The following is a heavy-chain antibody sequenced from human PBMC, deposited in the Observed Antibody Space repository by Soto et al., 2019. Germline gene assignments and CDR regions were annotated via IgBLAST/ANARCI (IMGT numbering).Heavy chain of an antibody. D-gene: IGHD3-3*02. Sequence: PGGSLRLSCAASGFTFDDYTMHWVRQAPGKGLEWVSLISWDGGSTYYADSVKGRFTISRDNSKNSLYLQMNSLRTEDTALYYCAKDIASTSETYYYYGMDVWGQGTTVTVSS. CDR1: GFTFDDYT. J-gene: IGHJ6*02. V-gene: IGHV3-43*01. CDR3: AKDIASTSETYYYYGMDV. CDR2: ISWDGGST.